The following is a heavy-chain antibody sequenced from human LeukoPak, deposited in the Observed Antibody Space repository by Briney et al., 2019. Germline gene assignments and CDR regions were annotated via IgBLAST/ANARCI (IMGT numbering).Heavy chain of an antibody. J-gene: IGHJ4*02. V-gene: IGHV4-59*08. CDR3: ASHYSFDS. CDR2: IYYSGNT. Sequence: SETLSLTCTVSGGSISSSYWSWVRQPPGKGLEWIGYIYYSGNTNYNPSLKSRVTISIDRSKTQFSLKMSSVTAADTAVYYCASHYSFDSWGQGTLVTVSS. D-gene: IGHD4-11*01. CDR1: GGSISSSY.